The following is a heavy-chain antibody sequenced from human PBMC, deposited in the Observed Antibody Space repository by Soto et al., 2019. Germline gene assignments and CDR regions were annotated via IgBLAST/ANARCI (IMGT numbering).Heavy chain of an antibody. CDR1: GGSISSTNYY. D-gene: IGHD3-22*01. Sequence: SETLSLTCTVSGGSISSTNYYWGWVRQPPGKGLEWIGSIYYTGSTYYNPSLKSRVTISVDTSKNQFSLNLISVTAADTAIYYCARATYFDTDGYQFPKRFDPWGQGTLVTVSS. CDR2: IYYTGST. CDR3: ARATYFDTDGYQFPKRFDP. V-gene: IGHV4-39*01. J-gene: IGHJ5*02.